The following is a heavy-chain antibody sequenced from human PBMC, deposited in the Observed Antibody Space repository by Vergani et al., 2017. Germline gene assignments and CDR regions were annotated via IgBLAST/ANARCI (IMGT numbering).Heavy chain of an antibody. CDR1: GFTFSSYS. CDR3: ARAYCSSTSCYGGY. V-gene: IGHV3-21*01. CDR2: ISSSSSYI. Sequence: EVQLVASGGGLVKPGGSLGLSCAASGFTFSSYSMNWVRQAPWKGVEWVSSISSSSSYIYYADSVKGRFTISRDNAKNSLYLQMNSLRAEDTAVYYCARAYCSSTSCYGGYWGQGTLVTVSS. J-gene: IGHJ4*02. D-gene: IGHD2-2*01.